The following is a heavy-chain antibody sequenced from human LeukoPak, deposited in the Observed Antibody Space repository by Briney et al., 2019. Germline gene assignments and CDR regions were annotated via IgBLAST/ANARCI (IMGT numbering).Heavy chain of an antibody. CDR2: ISYDGSNK. J-gene: IGHJ4*02. Sequence: GGSLRLSCAASGFTFSSYAMHWVRQAPGKGLEWVAVISYDGSNKYYADSVKGRFTISRDNSKNTLYLQMNSLRAEDTAVYYCARFIYKLLYLGGSWDNWGQGTLSPSPQ. V-gene: IGHV3-30-3*01. CDR1: GFTFSSYA. D-gene: IGHD2-2*02. CDR3: ARFIYKLLYLGGSWDN.